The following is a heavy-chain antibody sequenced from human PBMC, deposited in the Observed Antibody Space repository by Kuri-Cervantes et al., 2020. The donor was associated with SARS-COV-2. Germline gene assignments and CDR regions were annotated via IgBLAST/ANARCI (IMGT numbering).Heavy chain of an antibody. CDR1: GFIFSDYY. V-gene: IGHV4-34*01. CDR2: INQSGST. CDR3: ARGRGGYYMGGYYFYSMDV. J-gene: IGHJ6*03. D-gene: IGHD3-3*01. Sequence: GSLRLSCTASGFIFSDYYMTWIRQPPGKGLEWIGEINQSGSTSYSPSLKSRLTISVDTSENQFSLKLSSVTAADTAVYYCARGRGGYYMGGYYFYSMDVWGKGTTVTVSS.